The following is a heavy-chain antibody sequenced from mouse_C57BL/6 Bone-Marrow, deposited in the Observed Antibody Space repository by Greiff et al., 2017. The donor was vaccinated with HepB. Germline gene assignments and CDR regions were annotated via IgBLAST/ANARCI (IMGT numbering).Heavy chain of an antibody. J-gene: IGHJ1*03. CDR1: GYAFTNYL. V-gene: IGHV1-54*01. Sequence: QVQLQQSGAELVRPGTSVKVSCKASGYAFTNYLIEWVKQRPGQGLEWIGVINTGSGGTNYNEKFKGKATLTADKSSSPAYMQLSSLTSEDSAVYFGARQVPSTVVATDWYFDVWGTGTTVNVSS. D-gene: IGHD1-1*01. CDR2: INTGSGGT. CDR3: ARQVPSTVVATDWYFDV.